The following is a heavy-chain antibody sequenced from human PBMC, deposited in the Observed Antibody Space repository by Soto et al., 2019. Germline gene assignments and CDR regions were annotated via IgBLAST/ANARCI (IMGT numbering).Heavy chain of an antibody. CDR1: GFTFSSYW. V-gene: IGHV3-74*01. D-gene: IGHD3-3*01. J-gene: IGHJ4*02. Sequence: EVQVVESGGGLVQPGGSLRLSCVVSGFTFSSYWMHWVRQAPGKGLVCVSWLNGDGSRTEYADYVKGRFTISRDNAKNMLYLQMNSLRAEDTSVYYCARGTIRGQGTLVTVSS. CDR3: ARGTI. CDR2: LNGDGSRT.